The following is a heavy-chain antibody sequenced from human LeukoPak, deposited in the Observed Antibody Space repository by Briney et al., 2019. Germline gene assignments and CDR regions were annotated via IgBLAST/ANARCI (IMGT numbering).Heavy chain of an antibody. CDR3: ARDDNYGDYVSS. D-gene: IGHD4-17*01. J-gene: IGHJ5*02. V-gene: IGHV4-4*07. CDR2: IYTSGST. Sequence: SETLSLTCTVSGGSISSYYWRWIRPPAGKGLEWIGRIYTSGSTNYNPSLKSRVTMSVDTSKNQFSLKLSSVTAADTAVYYCARDDNYGDYVSSWGQGTLVTVSS. CDR1: GGSISSYY.